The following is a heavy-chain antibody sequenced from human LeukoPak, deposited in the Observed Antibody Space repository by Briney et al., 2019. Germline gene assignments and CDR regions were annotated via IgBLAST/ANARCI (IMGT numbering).Heavy chain of an antibody. CDR3: AKDSVWGSYRPTQIDY. CDR1: GFTFSSYA. Sequence: GGSLRLSCAASGFTFSSYAMSWVRQAPGKGLEWVSGISSGGGTYYADSVKGRFTISRDNSKNTLYLQMNSLRAEDTAVYYCAKDSVWGSYRPTQIDYWGQGTLVTVSS. V-gene: IGHV3-23*01. CDR2: ISSGGGT. J-gene: IGHJ4*02. D-gene: IGHD3-16*02.